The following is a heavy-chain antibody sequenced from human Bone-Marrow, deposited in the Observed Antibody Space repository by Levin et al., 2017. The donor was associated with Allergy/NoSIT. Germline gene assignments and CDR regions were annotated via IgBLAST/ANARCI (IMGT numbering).Heavy chain of an antibody. CDR3: ARSDEGGMDV. CDR2: IGTAGDT. Sequence: SCAASGFTFSTYDMHWVRHVTGKGLEWVSSIGTAGDTYYPGSVKGRFTISRENAKNSFYLQMNSLRAGDTAVYYCARSDEGGMDVWGQGTTVTVSS. V-gene: IGHV3-13*01. CDR1: GFTFSTYD. J-gene: IGHJ6*02.